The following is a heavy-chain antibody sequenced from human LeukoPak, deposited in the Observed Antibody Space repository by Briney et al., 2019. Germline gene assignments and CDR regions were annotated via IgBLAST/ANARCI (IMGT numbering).Heavy chain of an antibody. J-gene: IGHJ4*02. CDR3: ARDRLYYYDSSGYLDY. CDR2: ISYDGSNK. V-gene: IGHV3-30-3*01. Sequence: GGSLRLSCAASGFTFSSYAMHWVRQAPGKGLEWVAVISYDGSNKYYADSVKGRFTISRDNSKNTLYLRMNSLRAEDTAVYYCARDRLYYYDSSGYLDYWGQGTLVTVSS. CDR1: GFTFSSYA. D-gene: IGHD3-22*01.